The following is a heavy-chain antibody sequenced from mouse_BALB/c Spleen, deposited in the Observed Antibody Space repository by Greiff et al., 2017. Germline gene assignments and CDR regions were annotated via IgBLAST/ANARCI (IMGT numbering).Heavy chain of an antibody. CDR2: ISSGSSTI. D-gene: IGHD3-3*01. V-gene: IGHV5-17*02. CDR3: ASLGGFAY. CDR1: GFTFSSFG. J-gene: IGHJ3*01. Sequence: EVQRVESGGGLVQPGGSRKLSCAASGFTFSSFGMHWVRQAPEKGLEWVAYISSGSSTIYYADTVKGRFTISRDNPKNTLFLQMTSLRSEDTAMYYCASLGGFAYWGQGTLVTVSA.